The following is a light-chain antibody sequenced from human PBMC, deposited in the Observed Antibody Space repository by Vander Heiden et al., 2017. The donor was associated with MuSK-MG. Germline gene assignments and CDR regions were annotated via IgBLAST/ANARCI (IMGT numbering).Light chain of an antibody. Sequence: ELVLTQSPATLSLSPGERATLSCRASQSVTTFLTWYQQKPGQAPRLLIYDTSSLATGIPARFSGSGSGTDFTLTISSLQPEDFAFYYCQQRNSSPLTFGQGTRLDIK. V-gene: IGKV3-11*01. J-gene: IGKJ5*01. CDR2: DTS. CDR1: QSVTTF. CDR3: QQRNSSPLT.